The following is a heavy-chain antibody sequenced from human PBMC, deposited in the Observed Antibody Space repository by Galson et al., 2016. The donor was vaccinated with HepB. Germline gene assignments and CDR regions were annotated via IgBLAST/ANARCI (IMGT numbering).Heavy chain of an antibody. CDR2: TYYRSKWYN. D-gene: IGHD3-9*01. Sequence: CAISGDSVSSHSAAWNWIRQSPSRGLGWLGRTYYRSKWYNDYAVSVKSRITINPDTSKNQFSLQLNSVTPEDTAVYYCASLLHYNILTGYYTGYDYWGQGTLVTVSS. J-gene: IGHJ4*02. V-gene: IGHV6-1*01. CDR1: GDSVSSHSAA. CDR3: ASLLHYNILTGYYTGYDY.